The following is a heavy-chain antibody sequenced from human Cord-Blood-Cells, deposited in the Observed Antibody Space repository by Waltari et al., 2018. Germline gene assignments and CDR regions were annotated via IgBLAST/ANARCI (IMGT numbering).Heavy chain of an antibody. Sequence: QVQLQQWGAGLLKPSETLSLTCAVYGGSFSGYYWSWIRQPPGKGLEWIGEINHSESTNYSPSLKMLVLTSVDTSKNQVSLKLSAVTAADTAVYYLARLREAAGTKRRGFDPWGQGTLVTVSS. CDR3: ARLREAAGTKRRGFDP. J-gene: IGHJ5*02. CDR1: GGSFSGYY. CDR2: INHSEST. V-gene: IGHV4-34*01. D-gene: IGHD6-13*01.